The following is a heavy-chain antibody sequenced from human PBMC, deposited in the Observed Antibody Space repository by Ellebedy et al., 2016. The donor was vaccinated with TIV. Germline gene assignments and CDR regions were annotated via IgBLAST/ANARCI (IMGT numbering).Heavy chain of an antibody. CDR3: ARDRAYAFDI. J-gene: IGHJ3*02. Sequence: PGGSLRLSCAASGFTFSSHPMNWLRQAPGKGLEWVSYIDSGSGDIWYADSVKGRFTISRGNVENSLYLQMNSLRDEDTAVYYCARDRAYAFDIWGQGTMVTVS. CDR2: IDSGSGDI. V-gene: IGHV3-48*02. CDR1: GFTFSSHP. D-gene: IGHD2-21*01.